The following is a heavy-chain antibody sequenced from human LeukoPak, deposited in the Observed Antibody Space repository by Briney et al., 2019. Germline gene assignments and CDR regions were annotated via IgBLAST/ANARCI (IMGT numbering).Heavy chain of an antibody. D-gene: IGHD5-12*01. CDR1: GGSISSYY. CDR2: IYYSGST. CDR3: ARDSGYDSAGGRFDP. Sequence: SETLSLTCTVSGGSISSYYWSWIRQPPGKGLEWIGYIYYSGSTNYNPSLKSRVTISVDTSKNQFSLKLSSVTAADTAVYYRARDSGYDSAGGRFDPWGQGTLVTVSS. J-gene: IGHJ5*02. V-gene: IGHV4-59*01.